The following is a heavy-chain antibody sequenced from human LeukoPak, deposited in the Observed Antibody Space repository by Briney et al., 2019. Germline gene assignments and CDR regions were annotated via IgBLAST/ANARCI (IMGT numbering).Heavy chain of an antibody. CDR1: GFTFSNAW. CDR3: TTDAITIFGVVIIRDY. Sequence: PGGSLRLSCAASGFTFSNAWMSWVRQAPGKGLEWVGRIKSKTDGGTTDYAAPVKGRFTISRDDSKNTLDLQMNSLKTEDTAVYYCTTDAITIFGVVIIRDYWGQGTLVTVSS. D-gene: IGHD3-3*01. CDR2: IKSKTDGGTT. J-gene: IGHJ4*02. V-gene: IGHV3-15*01.